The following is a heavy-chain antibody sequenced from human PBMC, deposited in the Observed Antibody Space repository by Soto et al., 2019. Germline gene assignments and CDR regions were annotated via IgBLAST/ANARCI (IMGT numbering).Heavy chain of an antibody. J-gene: IGHJ4*02. Sequence: SVKVSCKASGGTFSSYAISWVRQAPGQGLEWMGGIIPIFGTADYAQKFQGRVTITRDTSASTAYMELSSLRSEDTAVYYCARGLNGYLHYFDYSGQGTLVTVSS. V-gene: IGHV1-69*05. D-gene: IGHD5-18*01. CDR1: GGTFSSYA. CDR2: IIPIFGTA. CDR3: ARGLNGYLHYFDY.